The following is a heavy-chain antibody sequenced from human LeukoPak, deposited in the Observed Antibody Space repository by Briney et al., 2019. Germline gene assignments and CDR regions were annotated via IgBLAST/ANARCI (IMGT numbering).Heavy chain of an antibody. V-gene: IGHV3-30*18. J-gene: IGHJ6*02. D-gene: IGHD3-10*01. Sequence: PGRSLRLSCAASGFTFSTYGMNWVRQAPGKGLEWVAALSYDGYNDHYADSVRGRFTISRDNSKNTLFLQMNNLRVEDTAMYYCAKSKGSYQYNYYGMEVWGQGTTVSVSS. CDR1: GFTFSTYG. CDR3: AKSKGSYQYNYYGMEV. CDR2: LSYDGYND.